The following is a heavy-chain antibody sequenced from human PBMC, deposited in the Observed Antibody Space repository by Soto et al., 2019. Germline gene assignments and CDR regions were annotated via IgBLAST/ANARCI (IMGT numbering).Heavy chain of an antibody. CDR1: GGSFSGYD. CDR3: ARVLGNDAFDI. D-gene: IGHD3-3*02. J-gene: IGHJ3*02. CDR2: IYHSGST. Sequence: SETLSLTCAVYGGSFSGYDWTWIRQPPGTGLEWIGEIYHSGSTNYNPSLKSRVTISVDKSKNQFSLKLSSVTAADTAMYYCARVLGNDAFDIWGQGTVVTVSS. V-gene: IGHV4-34*01.